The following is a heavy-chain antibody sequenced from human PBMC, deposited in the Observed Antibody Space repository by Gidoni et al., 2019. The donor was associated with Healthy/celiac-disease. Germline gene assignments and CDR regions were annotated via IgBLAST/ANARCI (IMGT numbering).Heavy chain of an antibody. CDR1: GFTFSSYA. CDR2: ISGSGGST. D-gene: IGHD5-12*01. Sequence: EVQLLESGGGLVQPGGSLRLSCAASGFTFSSYAMSWVRQAPGKGLEWVSAISGSGGSTYYADSVKGRFTISRDNSKNTLYLQMNSLRAEDTAVYYCAKDFPVEMATISAFDIWGQGTMVTVSS. CDR3: AKDFPVEMATISAFDI. V-gene: IGHV3-23*01. J-gene: IGHJ3*02.